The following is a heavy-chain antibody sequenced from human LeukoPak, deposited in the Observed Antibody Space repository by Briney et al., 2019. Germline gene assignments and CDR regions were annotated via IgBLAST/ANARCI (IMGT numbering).Heavy chain of an antibody. Sequence: SETLSLTCTVSGGSNSECYWSWIRQPPGKGLEWIGFIYYSGSTHYSPSLKSRVTISVDTSKNQFSLNLSSVTAADTAMYYCAREKFPGSSGYFDYWGQGILVTVSS. CDR2: IYYSGST. J-gene: IGHJ4*02. CDR3: AREKFPGSSGYFDY. CDR1: GGSNSECY. V-gene: IGHV4-59*01. D-gene: IGHD6-19*01.